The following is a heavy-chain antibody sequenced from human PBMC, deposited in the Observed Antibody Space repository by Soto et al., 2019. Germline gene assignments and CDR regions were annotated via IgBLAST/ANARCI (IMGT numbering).Heavy chain of an antibody. Sequence: GGSLRLSCRASGFTFSDFAMSWVRQAPGKGLEWVSSISSNGNYIYYADSMKGRFTISRDNAEKSLYLQMNSLRGEDTAVYYCARGTHYYDSIGYSHFFDYWGQGTLVTVSS. CDR1: GFTFSDFA. J-gene: IGHJ4*02. V-gene: IGHV3-21*01. CDR2: ISSNGNYI. D-gene: IGHD3-22*01. CDR3: ARGTHYYDSIGYSHFFDY.